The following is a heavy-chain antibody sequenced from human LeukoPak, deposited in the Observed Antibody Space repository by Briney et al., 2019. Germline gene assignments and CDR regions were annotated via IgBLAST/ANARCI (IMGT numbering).Heavy chain of an antibody. CDR1: GFTFSSYA. Sequence: GGSLRLSCAASGFTFSSYAMSWVRQAPGKGLEWVSSISSSSIYKYYADSVKGRFTISRDNARKSLYLQMNSLRVEDTAVYFCARVVWDSSGYYIDYWGQGSLVTVSS. J-gene: IGHJ4*02. CDR2: ISSSSIYK. D-gene: IGHD3-22*01. V-gene: IGHV3-21*01. CDR3: ARVVWDSSGYYIDY.